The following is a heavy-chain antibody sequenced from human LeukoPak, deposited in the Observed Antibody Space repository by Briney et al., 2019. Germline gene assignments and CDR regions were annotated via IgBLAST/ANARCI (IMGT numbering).Heavy chain of an antibody. V-gene: IGHV4-39*07. Sequence: PSETLSLTCTVSGGSISSGTYYWGWIRQPPERGLEWIGNICYSGNTYYNPSLKSRVTISVDTSKNQFSLKLSSVTAADTAVYYCARADFLRQQLVRGWFDTWGQGTLVTVSS. CDR3: ARADFLRQQLVRGWFDT. J-gene: IGHJ5*02. D-gene: IGHD6-13*01. CDR1: GGSISSGTYY. CDR2: ICYSGNT.